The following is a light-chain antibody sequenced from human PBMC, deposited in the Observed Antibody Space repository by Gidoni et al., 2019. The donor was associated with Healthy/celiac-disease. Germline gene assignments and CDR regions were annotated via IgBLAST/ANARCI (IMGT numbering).Light chain of an antibody. Sequence: IQMTQSPSTLSASVGDRVTITCRASQSLSSWLAWYQQKPGKAPKLLIYKASSLESGVPSRFSGRGSGTEFTLTISSLQPDDFATYYCQQYNSYSGTFGQGTKVEIK. V-gene: IGKV1-5*03. CDR3: QQYNSYSGT. CDR1: QSLSSW. J-gene: IGKJ1*01. CDR2: KAS.